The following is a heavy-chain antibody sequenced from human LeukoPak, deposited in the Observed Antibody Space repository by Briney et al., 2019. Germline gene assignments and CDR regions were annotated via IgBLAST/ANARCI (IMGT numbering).Heavy chain of an antibody. CDR2: IIPIFGTA. J-gene: IGHJ3*02. D-gene: IGHD6-13*01. Sequence: ASVKVSCKASGGTFSSYAISWVRQASGQGLEWMGGIIPIFGTANYAQKFQGRVTITADESTSTAYMELSSLRSEDTAVYYCARDADPVTGIAAAGSAFDIWGQGTMVTVSS. V-gene: IGHV1-69*13. CDR1: GGTFSSYA. CDR3: ARDADPVTGIAAAGSAFDI.